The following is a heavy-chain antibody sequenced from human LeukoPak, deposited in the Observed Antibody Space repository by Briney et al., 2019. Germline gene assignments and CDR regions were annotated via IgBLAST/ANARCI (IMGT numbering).Heavy chain of an antibody. J-gene: IGHJ2*01. Sequence: SETLSLTCTVSGGSISSYYWSWIRQPPGKGLEWIGYIYYSGSTNYNPSLKSRVTISVDTSKNQFSLKLSSVTAADTAVYYCARSVAGSNAYWYFDLWGRGTLVTVSS. D-gene: IGHD6-19*01. CDR3: ARSVAGSNAYWYFDL. CDR1: GGSISSYY. CDR2: IYYSGST. V-gene: IGHV4-59*08.